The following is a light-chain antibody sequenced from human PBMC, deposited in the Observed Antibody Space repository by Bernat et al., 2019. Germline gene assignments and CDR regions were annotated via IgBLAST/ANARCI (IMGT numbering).Light chain of an antibody. CDR2: DAS. CDR3: QHRGNWPLYT. V-gene: IGKV3-11*01. CDR1: QNVNIY. Sequence: EIVLTQSPDTLSVSPGERATLSCRASQNVNIYLAWYQQKPGQAPRLLIYDASKRSTYIPARFSGSGSGTDFTLTITNVEPEDIAVYYCQHRGNWPLYTFGQGTKLEIK. J-gene: IGKJ2*01.